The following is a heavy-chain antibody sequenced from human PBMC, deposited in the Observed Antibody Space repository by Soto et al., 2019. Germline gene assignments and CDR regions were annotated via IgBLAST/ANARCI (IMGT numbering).Heavy chain of an antibody. Sequence: GGSLRLSCAASGFTFSTYGMHWVRQAPGKGLEWVAFISDDGTSKYYADSVKGRFTISRDNAKNSLYLQMNSLRAEDTAVYYCARGAGSSSWFGLFDPWGQGTLVTVSS. CDR3: ARGAGSSSWFGLFDP. CDR1: GFTFSTYG. D-gene: IGHD6-13*01. J-gene: IGHJ5*02. V-gene: IGHV3-30*03. CDR2: ISDDGTSK.